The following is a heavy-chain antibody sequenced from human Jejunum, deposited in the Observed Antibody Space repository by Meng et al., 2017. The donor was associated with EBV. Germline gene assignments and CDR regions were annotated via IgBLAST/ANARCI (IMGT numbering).Heavy chain of an antibody. J-gene: IGHJ4*02. CDR2: IYYSGST. CDR1: GGSVNSGNVY. CDR3: AGLRYSGYDRAFDY. D-gene: IGHD5-12*01. Sequence: RLQDSGPGLAKPSATLSLTCTVSGGSVNSGNVYWSWIRQPPGKGLEWIGYIYYSGSTNYIPSLKSRVTISLDTSKNQFSLKLSSVTAADTAVYYCAGLRYSGYDRAFDYWGQGALVTVSS. V-gene: IGHV4-61*01.